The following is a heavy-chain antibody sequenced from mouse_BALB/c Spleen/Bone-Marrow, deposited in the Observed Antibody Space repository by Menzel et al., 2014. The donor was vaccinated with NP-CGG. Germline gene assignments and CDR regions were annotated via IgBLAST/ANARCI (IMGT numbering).Heavy chain of an antibody. J-gene: IGHJ3*01. D-gene: IGHD1-1*01. CDR2: IDPANGNT. CDR3: ASYYYGSSTFAY. CDR1: GFNIKDTY. Sequence: EVQLQQSGAELVKPGASVKLSCTASGFNIKDTYMHWVKQRPEQGLEWIGRIDPANGNTKYDPKFQGKATITADTSSNTAYLQLSSLASEDTAVYYCASYYYGSSTFAYWGQGTLVNVSA. V-gene: IGHV14-3*02.